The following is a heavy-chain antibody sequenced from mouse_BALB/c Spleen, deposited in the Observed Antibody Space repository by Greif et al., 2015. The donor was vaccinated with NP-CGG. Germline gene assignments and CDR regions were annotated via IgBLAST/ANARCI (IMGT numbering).Heavy chain of an antibody. CDR3: TNKYGNYFDY. J-gene: IGHJ2*01. CDR1: GYTFTSYW. Sequence: VKLMESGAELVKPGASVKMSCKASGYTFTSYWMHWVKQRPGQGLEWIGVIDPSDSYTSYNQKFKGKATLTVDTSSSTAYMQLSSLTSEDSAVYYCTNKYGNYFDYWGQGTTLTVSS. CDR2: IDPSDSYT. D-gene: IGHD2-10*02. V-gene: IGHV1S127*01.